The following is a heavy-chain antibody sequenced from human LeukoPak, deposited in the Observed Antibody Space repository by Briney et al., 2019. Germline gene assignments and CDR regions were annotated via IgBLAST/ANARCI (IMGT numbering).Heavy chain of an antibody. J-gene: IGHJ4*02. CDR3: ARAGARFHEIAVAALRGPFDY. V-gene: IGHV4-34*01. D-gene: IGHD6-19*01. Sequence: SETLSLTCAVYGGSFSGYYWSWIRQPPGKGLEWIGEINHSGSTNYNPSLKSRVTISVDTSKNQFSLKLSSVTAADTAVYYCARAGARFHEIAVAALRGPFDYWGQGTLVTVSS. CDR1: GGSFSGYY. CDR2: INHSGST.